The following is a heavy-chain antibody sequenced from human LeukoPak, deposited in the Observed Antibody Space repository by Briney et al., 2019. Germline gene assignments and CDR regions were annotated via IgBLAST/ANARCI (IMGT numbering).Heavy chain of an antibody. CDR3: ARDGGYSYGFGPWQPLFLFDY. V-gene: IGHV3-33*01. Sequence: GGSLRLSCAASAFTFSNYGMHWVRQAPGKGLEWVAVKWYDGTNKYYADSVKGRFTISRDNSKNTLYLQMNSLGVEDTAVYYCARDGGYSYGFGPWQPLFLFDYWGQGTLVTVSS. CDR2: KWYDGTNK. CDR1: AFTFSNYG. J-gene: IGHJ4*02. D-gene: IGHD5-18*01.